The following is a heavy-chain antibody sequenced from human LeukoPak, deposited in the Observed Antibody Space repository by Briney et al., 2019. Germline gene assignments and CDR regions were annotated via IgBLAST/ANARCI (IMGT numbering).Heavy chain of an antibody. CDR1: GGSFSGYY. CDR2: INHSGST. D-gene: IGHD3-10*01. Sequence: SETLSLTCAVYGGSFSGYYWSWIRQPPGKGLEWIGEINHSGSTNYNPSLKSRVTISVDTSKNQFSPKLSSVTAADTAVYYCARRTARITMVRGVIITTGYYGMDVWGKGTTVTVSS. V-gene: IGHV4-34*01. J-gene: IGHJ6*04. CDR3: ARRTARITMVRGVIITTGYYGMDV.